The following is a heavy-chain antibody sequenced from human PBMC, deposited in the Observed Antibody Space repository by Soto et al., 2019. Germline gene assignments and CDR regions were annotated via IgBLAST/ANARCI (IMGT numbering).Heavy chain of an antibody. CDR3: ANDHTGGFRPQNFDY. CDR2: ISDSGGNT. D-gene: IGHD1-26*01. Sequence: PGGSLRLSCAASGFSFSAYAMSGARQAPGKGLEWVSVISDSGGNTNHADAVKGRFTISRDNSKNTLYLQMNSLRAEDTAIYYCANDHTGGFRPQNFDYWGQGTLVTVSS. CDR1: GFSFSAYA. J-gene: IGHJ4*02. V-gene: IGHV3-23*01.